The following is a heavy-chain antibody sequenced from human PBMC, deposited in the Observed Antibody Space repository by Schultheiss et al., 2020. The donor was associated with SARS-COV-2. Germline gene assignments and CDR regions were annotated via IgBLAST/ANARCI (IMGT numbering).Heavy chain of an antibody. J-gene: IGHJ6*02. CDR1: GASVTSYY. Sequence: SETLSLTCAVSGASVTSYYWNWIRRPPGKGLEWIGYINHNGISNYNPSLKSRVTISVDTSKNQFSLKLSSVTAADTAVYYCAARGVSYYYGMDVWGQGTTVTVSS. CDR2: INHNGIS. CDR3: AARGVSYYYGMDV. V-gene: IGHV4-59*02. D-gene: IGHD3-16*01.